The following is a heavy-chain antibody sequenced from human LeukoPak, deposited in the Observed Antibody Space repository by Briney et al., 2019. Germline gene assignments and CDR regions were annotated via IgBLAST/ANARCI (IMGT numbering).Heavy chain of an antibody. CDR1: GFTFSDCY. CDR3: ARAITYYYDSSGYS. D-gene: IGHD3-22*01. V-gene: IGHV3-11*01. J-gene: IGHJ3*01. CDR2: ISSSGSTI. Sequence: KPGGSLRLSCAASGFTFSDCYMSWIRQAPGKGLEWVSYISSSGSTIYYADSVKGRFTISRDNAKNSLYLQMNSLRAEDTAVYYCARAITYYYDSSGYSWGQGTMVTVSS.